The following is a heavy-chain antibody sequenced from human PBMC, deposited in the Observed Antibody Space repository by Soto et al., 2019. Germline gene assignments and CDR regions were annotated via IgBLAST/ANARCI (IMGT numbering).Heavy chain of an antibody. J-gene: IGHJ6*02. Sequence: ASLKVSCKVSGYTLTELSMHWVRQAPGKGLEWMGGFDPEDGETIYAQKFQGRVTMTEDTSTDTAYMELSSLRSEDTAVYYCATEMVGYYGMDVWGQGTTVTVSS. CDR3: ATEMVGYYGMDV. D-gene: IGHD2-15*01. CDR1: GYTLTELS. CDR2: FDPEDGET. V-gene: IGHV1-24*01.